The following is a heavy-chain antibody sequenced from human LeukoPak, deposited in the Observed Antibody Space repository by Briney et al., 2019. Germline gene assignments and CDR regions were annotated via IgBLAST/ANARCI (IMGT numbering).Heavy chain of an antibody. D-gene: IGHD2-2*01. J-gene: IGHJ4*02. CDR1: GFTFSSYA. CDR3: ARSAGYCSSTSCYYYDY. Sequence: GGPLRLSCAASGFTFSSYAMHWVRQAPGKGLEGVAVISYDGSNKYYADSVKGRFTISRDNSKNTLYLQMNSLRAEDTAVYYCARSAGYCSSTSCYYYDYWGQGTLVTVSA. V-gene: IGHV3-30*04. CDR2: ISYDGSNK.